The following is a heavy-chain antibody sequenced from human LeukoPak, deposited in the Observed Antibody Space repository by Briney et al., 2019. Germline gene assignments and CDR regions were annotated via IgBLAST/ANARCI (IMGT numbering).Heavy chain of an antibody. CDR1: GFTFSSYA. Sequence: TGGSLRLSCAASGFTFSSYAMSWVRQAPGKGLECVSAISGSGGSTYYADSVKGRFTISRDNSKNTLYLQMNSLRAEDTAVYYCAMTRDGYNLDFDYWGQGTLVTVSS. J-gene: IGHJ4*02. D-gene: IGHD5-24*01. CDR3: AMTRDGYNLDFDY. V-gene: IGHV3-23*01. CDR2: ISGSGGST.